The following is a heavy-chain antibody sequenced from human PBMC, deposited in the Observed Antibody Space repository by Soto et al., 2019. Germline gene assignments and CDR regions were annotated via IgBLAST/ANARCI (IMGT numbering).Heavy chain of an antibody. CDR2: IYPGDSDT. CDR3: AGGPRGFLEWDRAFDI. Sequence: PGESLKISCKGSGYSFTSYWIGWVRQMPGKGLEWMGIIYPGDSDTRYSPSFQGQVTISADKSISTAYLQWRSLKASDTAMYYCAGGPRGFLEWDRAFDIWGQGTMVTVSS. V-gene: IGHV5-51*01. CDR1: GYSFTSYW. J-gene: IGHJ3*02. D-gene: IGHD3-3*01.